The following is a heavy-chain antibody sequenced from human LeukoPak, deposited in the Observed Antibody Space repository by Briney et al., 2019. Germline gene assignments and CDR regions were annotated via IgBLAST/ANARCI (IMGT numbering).Heavy chain of an antibody. Sequence: GGPLRLSCAASGFTFNNYAMNWVRQAPGKGLEWVSGISGSGGSTYYADSVKGRLTISRDNSKNTLYLQMNRLRAEDTAVYFCAKDPLSYYDSSGYRYFDYWGQGTLVTVSS. J-gene: IGHJ4*02. CDR3: AKDPLSYYDSSGYRYFDY. D-gene: IGHD3-22*01. CDR1: GFTFNNYA. CDR2: ISGSGGST. V-gene: IGHV3-23*01.